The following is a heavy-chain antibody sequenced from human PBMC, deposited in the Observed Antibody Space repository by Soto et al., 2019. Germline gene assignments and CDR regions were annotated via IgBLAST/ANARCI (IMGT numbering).Heavy chain of an antibody. D-gene: IGHD5-18*01. CDR1: GGSISSGGYY. V-gene: IGHV4-31*03. CDR2: IYYSGTT. Sequence: QVHLQESGPGLVKPSQTLALTCTVSGGSISSGGYYWYWARQHPEKGLEWIGVIYYSGTTYYNPSLKSRVTMSVDTSKKHSSLQLRSVTAADTAVYYCASRDVDTTLVGNDYWGQGSLVVVSS. J-gene: IGHJ4*02. CDR3: ASRDVDTTLVGNDY.